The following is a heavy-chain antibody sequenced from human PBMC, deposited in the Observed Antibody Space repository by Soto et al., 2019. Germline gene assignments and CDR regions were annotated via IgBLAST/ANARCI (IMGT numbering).Heavy chain of an antibody. J-gene: IGHJ4*02. V-gene: IGHV1-3*01. D-gene: IGHD3-10*01. CDR3: ARDKGPYYYGSGSYYSYFEY. Sequence: QVQLVQSGAEVKKPGASVKVSCKASGYTFTSYAMHWVRQAPGQRLEWMGWINAGNGNTKYSQKFQGRVTITRDTSASTAYMELSSLRSEDTAVYYCARDKGPYYYGSGSYYSYFEYWGQGTLVTVSS. CDR1: GYTFTSYA. CDR2: INAGNGNT.